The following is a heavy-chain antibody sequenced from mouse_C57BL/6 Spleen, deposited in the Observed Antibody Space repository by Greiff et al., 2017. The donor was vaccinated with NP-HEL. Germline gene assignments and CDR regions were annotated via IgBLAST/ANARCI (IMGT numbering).Heavy chain of an antibody. CDR3: AKEVHYYGSSYGAMDD. Sequence: QVQLQQSGPGLVAPSQSLSITCTVSGFSLTSYGVDWVRQPPGKGLEWLGVIWGGGSTNYNSALMSRLSICKDNSKSQVFLKMNSLQTDDTAMYYCAKEVHYYGSSYGAMDDWGKGTSVTVSS. CDR1: GFSLTSYG. CDR2: IWGGGST. V-gene: IGHV2-9*01. D-gene: IGHD1-1*01. J-gene: IGHJ4*01.